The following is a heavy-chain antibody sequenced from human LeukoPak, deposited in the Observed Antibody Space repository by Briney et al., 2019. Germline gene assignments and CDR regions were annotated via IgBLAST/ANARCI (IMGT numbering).Heavy chain of an antibody. J-gene: IGHJ3*02. CDR2: INPNSGGT. Sequence: ASVKVSCKASGYTFTGYYMHWVRQAPGQGLEWMGRINPNSGGTNYAQKFQGRVTMTRDTSVSTAYMELSRLRSDDTAVYYCARDLAGASYAFDIWGQGTMVTVSS. CDR1: GYTFTGYY. D-gene: IGHD7-27*01. CDR3: ARDLAGASYAFDI. V-gene: IGHV1-2*06.